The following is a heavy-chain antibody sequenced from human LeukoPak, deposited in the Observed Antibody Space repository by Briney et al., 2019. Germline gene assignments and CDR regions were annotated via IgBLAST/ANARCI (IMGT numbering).Heavy chain of an antibody. D-gene: IGHD2-2*01. CDR3: ARDFPKRVVPAAVPLLGMDV. J-gene: IGHJ6*04. CDR1: GGSISSGDYY. Sequence: TTSETLSLTCTVSGGSISSGDYYWSWIRQPPGKGLEWIGYIYYSGSTYYNPSLKSRVTISVDTSKNQFSLKLSSVTAADTAVYYCARDFPKRVVPAAVPLLGMDVWGKGTTVTVSS. CDR2: IYYSGST. V-gene: IGHV4-30-4*08.